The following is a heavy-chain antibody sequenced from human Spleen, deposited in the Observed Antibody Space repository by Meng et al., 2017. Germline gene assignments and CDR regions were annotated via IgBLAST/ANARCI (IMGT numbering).Heavy chain of an antibody. D-gene: IGHD2-21*01. CDR3: AKALGWGSSPDY. CDR2: ISTYNGNT. Sequence: QVQPVQSGPEVKKPGASVKVSCKASDYTFTGYGVSWVRQAPGQGLEWMGWISTYNGNTNYAPNLQGRVTMTTDTSTSTAYMELRSMRSDDTAVYYCAKALGWGSSPDYWGQGILVTVSS. J-gene: IGHJ4*02. CDR1: DYTFTGYG. V-gene: IGHV1-18*01.